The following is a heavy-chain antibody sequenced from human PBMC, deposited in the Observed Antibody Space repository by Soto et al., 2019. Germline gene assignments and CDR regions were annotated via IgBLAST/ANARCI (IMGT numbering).Heavy chain of an antibody. CDR2: IKSKTDGGTT. D-gene: IGHD3-10*01. J-gene: IGHJ6*02. CDR3: STDIGLYGWDV. CDR1: GLSFTNAW. Sequence: GGSLRLSCAASGLSFTNAWMTWVRQAPGKGLEWLGRIKSKTDGGTTDYAAPVKGRFTISRDDSQNTLYLQMNSLRTEDTALYYCSTDIGLYGWDVGGQGTTVTVSS. V-gene: IGHV3-15*01.